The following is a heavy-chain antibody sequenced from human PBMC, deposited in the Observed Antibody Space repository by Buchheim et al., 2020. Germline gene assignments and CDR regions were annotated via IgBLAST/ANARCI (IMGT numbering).Heavy chain of an antibody. Sequence: EVQLVESGGGLVQPGGSLRLSCAASGFTVSSYSMDWVRQAPGKGLEWVSYISSSSSSIYYADSVKGRFTISRDNAKNSRYLQMNSLRADDTAVYYGARAPHYYDSSGYPSYFDYWGQGTL. V-gene: IGHV3-48*04. J-gene: IGHJ4*02. D-gene: IGHD3-22*01. CDR3: ARAPHYYDSSGYPSYFDY. CDR1: GFTVSSYS. CDR2: ISSSSSSI.